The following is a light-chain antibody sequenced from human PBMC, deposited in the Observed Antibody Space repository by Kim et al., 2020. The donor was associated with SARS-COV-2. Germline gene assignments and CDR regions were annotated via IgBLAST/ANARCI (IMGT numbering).Light chain of an antibody. CDR1: TGSIASNY. J-gene: IGLJ3*02. CDR3: QSYDSSNWV. CDR2: DDN. V-gene: IGLV6-57*01. Sequence: NFMLTQPHSVSGSPGKTVTISCTRSTGSIASNYVQWYQQRPGSSPTTVIYDDNQRPSGVPDRFSGSIDSSSNSASLTISGLKTEDEADYYCQSYDSSNWVFGGGTQLTVL.